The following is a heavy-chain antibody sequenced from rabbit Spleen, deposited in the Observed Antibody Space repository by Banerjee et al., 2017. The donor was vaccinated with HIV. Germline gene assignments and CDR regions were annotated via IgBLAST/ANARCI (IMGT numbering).Heavy chain of an antibody. CDR1: GVSFSFNSY. J-gene: IGHJ6*01. CDR3: ARDTSSSFSSYGMDL. Sequence: QSLEESGGDLVKPGASLTLTCTASGVSFSFNSYMCWVRQAPGKGLEWIGYIDPLFGSTYYASWVNGRFTISKTSSTTVTLQMTRLTAADTATYFCARDTSSSFSSYGMDLWGQGTLVTVS. D-gene: IGHD1-1*01. V-gene: IGHV1S40*01. CDR2: IDPLFGST.